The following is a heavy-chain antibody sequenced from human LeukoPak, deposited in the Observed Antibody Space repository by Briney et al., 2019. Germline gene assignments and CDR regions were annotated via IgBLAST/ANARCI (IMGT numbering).Heavy chain of an antibody. D-gene: IGHD1-26*01. CDR2: IKQDGSEK. CDR3: ARDPRHPIVGATIPDY. J-gene: IGHJ4*02. V-gene: IGHV3-7*01. CDR1: GFTFSSYW. Sequence: EGSLRLSCAASGFTFSSYWMSWVRQAPGKGLEWVANIKQDGSEKYYVDSVKGRFTISRDNAKNSLYLQMNSLRAEDTAVYYCARDPRHPIVGATIPDYWGQGTLVTVSS.